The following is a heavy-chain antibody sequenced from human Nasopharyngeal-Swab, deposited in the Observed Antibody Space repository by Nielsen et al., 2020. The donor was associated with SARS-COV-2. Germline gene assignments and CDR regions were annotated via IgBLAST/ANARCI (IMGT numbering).Heavy chain of an antibody. V-gene: IGHV2-26*01. Sequence: PGKALEWLAHIFSNDEKSYSTSLKSRLTISKDTSKSQVVLTMTNMDPVDTATYSCARTLLAAGGYYYYGMDVWDQGTTVTVSS. D-gene: IGHD6-13*01. J-gene: IGHJ6*02. CDR2: IFSNDEK. CDR3: ARTLLAAGGYYYYGMDV.